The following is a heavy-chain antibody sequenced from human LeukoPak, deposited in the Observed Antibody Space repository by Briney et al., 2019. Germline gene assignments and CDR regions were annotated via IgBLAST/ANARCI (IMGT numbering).Heavy chain of an antibody. CDR2: IYHSGST. Sequence: SETLSLTCAVSGGSISSGGYSWSWIRQPPGKGLEWIGYIYHSGSTYYNPSLKSRVTISVDRSKNQFSLKLSSVTAADTAVYYCAREAYYYGSGISSYFDYWGQGTLVTVSS. CDR1: GGSISSGGYS. V-gene: IGHV4-30-2*01. J-gene: IGHJ4*02. D-gene: IGHD3-10*01. CDR3: AREAYYYGSGISSYFDY.